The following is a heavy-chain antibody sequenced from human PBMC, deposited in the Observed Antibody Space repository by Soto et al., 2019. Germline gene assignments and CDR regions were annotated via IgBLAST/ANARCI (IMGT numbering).Heavy chain of an antibody. D-gene: IGHD3-10*01. CDR1: GFTFSSFG. CDR3: ARDYGWGMDV. Sequence: QVQLVESGGGVVQPGRSLRLSCAASGFTFSSFGMHWVRQAPGKGLEWVAFIWYDGSNEYYADSVKGRFTISRDNSEISLSLQMNSVRVEDTGVYSCARDYGWGMDVWGRGTTVTVSS. V-gene: IGHV3-33*01. CDR2: IWYDGSNE. J-gene: IGHJ6*02.